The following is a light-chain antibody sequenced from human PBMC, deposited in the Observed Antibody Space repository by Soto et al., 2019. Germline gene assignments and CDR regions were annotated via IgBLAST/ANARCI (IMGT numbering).Light chain of an antibody. J-gene: IGKJ1*01. CDR2: DAS. CDR1: QSISTD. CDR3: QQHNSTTWT. Sequence: DIHMTQSPSPLSASVGDRVTITCRASQSISTDLGWYQQKPEKAPKLLIYDASSLQSGVPSRFSGSGSGTEFTLTISSLQPDDFATYYCQQHNSTTWTFGQGTKVDIK. V-gene: IGKV1-17*01.